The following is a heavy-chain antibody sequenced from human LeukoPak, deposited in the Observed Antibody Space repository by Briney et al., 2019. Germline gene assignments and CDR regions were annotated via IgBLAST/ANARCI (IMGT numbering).Heavy chain of an antibody. CDR3: ARTHFDSLGWFDP. Sequence: PSETLSLTCTVSGGSMRGSNFYWGWIRQPPGKGLEWIGNINYSGSTYYNPAVKSRVTLSVDVSKNRFSLNLSSVTAADTALYFCARTHFDSLGWFDPWGQGIQVIVSS. CDR1: GGSMRGSNFY. D-gene: IGHD3-9*01. V-gene: IGHV4-39*07. CDR2: INYSGST. J-gene: IGHJ5*02.